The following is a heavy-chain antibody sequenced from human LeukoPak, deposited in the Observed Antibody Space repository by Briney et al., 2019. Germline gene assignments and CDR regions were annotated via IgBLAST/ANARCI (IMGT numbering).Heavy chain of an antibody. Sequence: DPSETLSLTCTVSGGSISSYYWSWIRQPAGKGLEWIGRIYTSGSTNYNPSLKSRVTMSVDTSKNQFSLKLSSVTAADTAVYYCARSYYGSGSYQGYAFDIWGQGTMVTVSS. CDR3: ARSYYGSGSYQGYAFDI. D-gene: IGHD3-10*01. CDR1: GGSISSYY. V-gene: IGHV4-4*07. J-gene: IGHJ3*02. CDR2: IYTSGST.